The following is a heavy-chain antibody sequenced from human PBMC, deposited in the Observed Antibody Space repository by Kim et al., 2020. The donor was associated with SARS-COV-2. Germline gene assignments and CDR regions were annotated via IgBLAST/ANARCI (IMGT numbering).Heavy chain of an antibody. J-gene: IGHJ4*02. V-gene: IGHV3-23*01. CDR3: AKLQQRLVHLTTLDY. Sequence: ADSVKDRFTISRDGSKDTPYRQMNSLRAEDTAIYDCAKLQQRLVHLTTLDYWGQGTLVTVSS. D-gene: IGHD6-13*01.